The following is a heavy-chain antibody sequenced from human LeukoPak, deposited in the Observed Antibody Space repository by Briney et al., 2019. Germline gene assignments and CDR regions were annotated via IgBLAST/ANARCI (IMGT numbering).Heavy chain of an antibody. CDR2: IDSSSSTI. D-gene: IGHD6-13*01. V-gene: IGHV3-48*01. Sequence: GGSLRLSCAASGFDFSTYSMHWVRRAPGRGLEWLSYIDSSSSTIYYADSVKGRFTISRDNAKNSLYLQMNSLRAEDTAVFYCARGDARSSSYYYYGTDVWGLGTTVTVSS. CDR3: ARGDARSSSYYYYGTDV. CDR1: GFDFSTYS. J-gene: IGHJ6*02.